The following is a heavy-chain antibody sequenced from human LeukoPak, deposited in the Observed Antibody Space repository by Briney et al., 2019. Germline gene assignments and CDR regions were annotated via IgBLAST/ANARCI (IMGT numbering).Heavy chain of an antibody. CDR2: IYSTGST. D-gene: IGHD1-26*01. V-gene: IGHV4-59*08. J-gene: IGHJ4*02. CDR1: GGSISRHY. CDR3: ARHESAVGALFY. Sequence: SETLSLTCTVSGGSISRHYWSWIRQPPGKGLEWVGYIYSTGSTNSNPSLKSRVTISIDTSKNQFSLRLTSVTAADTAVYYCARHESAVGALFYWGQGTLVTVSS.